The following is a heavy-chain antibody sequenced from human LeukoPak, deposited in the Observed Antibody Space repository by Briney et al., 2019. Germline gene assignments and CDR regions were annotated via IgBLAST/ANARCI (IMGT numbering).Heavy chain of an antibody. CDR2: IYPGDSDT. CDR1: GYSFTSYW. D-gene: IGHD1-26*01. Sequence: GESLKLSCKGSGYSFTSYWIGWVRQMPGKGLEWMGIIYPGDSDTRYSPSFQGQVTISADKSISTAYLQWSSLKASDTAMYYCARIYSGSFYAFDIWGQGTMVTVSS. V-gene: IGHV5-51*01. J-gene: IGHJ3*02. CDR3: ARIYSGSFYAFDI.